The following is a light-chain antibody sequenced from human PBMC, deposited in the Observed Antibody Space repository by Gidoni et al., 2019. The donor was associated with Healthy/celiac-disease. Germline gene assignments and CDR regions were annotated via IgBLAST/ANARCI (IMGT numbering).Light chain of an antibody. CDR3: SSYTSSSTLLYV. V-gene: IGLV2-14*01. Sequence: QSALTQPASVSGSPGQSIPISCTGTSSDVGGYNYVSWYQQHPGKAPKLMIYEVSTRPSGVSNRFSGSKSGNTASLTISGPQAEDEADYYCSSYTSSSTLLYVFGTGTKVTVL. J-gene: IGLJ1*01. CDR2: EVS. CDR1: SSDVGGYNY.